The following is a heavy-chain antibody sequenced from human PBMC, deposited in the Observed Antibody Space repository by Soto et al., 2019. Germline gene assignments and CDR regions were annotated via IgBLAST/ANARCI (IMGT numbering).Heavy chain of an antibody. V-gene: IGHV3-23*01. D-gene: IGHD4-17*01. Sequence: EVQLLESGGGLVQPGGSLRLSCAASGFTFSSYAMSWVRQAPGKGLEWVSAISGSGVGTYYADSVKGRFTISRDNSKNTLDLQMNRLIAEDTAVYYCAKCMTTLTTFPFDIWGQGTMGSVSS. CDR2: ISGSGVGT. J-gene: IGHJ3*02. CDR1: GFTFSSYA. CDR3: AKCMTTLTTFPFDI.